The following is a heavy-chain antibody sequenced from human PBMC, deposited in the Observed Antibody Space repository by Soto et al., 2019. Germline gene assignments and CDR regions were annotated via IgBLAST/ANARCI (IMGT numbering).Heavy chain of an antibody. CDR2: IDYSGST. CDR1: GGSITNTDYY. V-gene: IGHV4-30-4*01. Sequence: PSETLSLTCSVSGGSITNTDYYWNWIRQSPGKGLGWIGSIDYSGSTYYNPSLKSRVIISADTSKNLFSLKLRSVAAADTALYFCARAGPYYYGMDVWGQGTTVTVSS. J-gene: IGHJ6*02. CDR3: ARAGPYYYGMDV.